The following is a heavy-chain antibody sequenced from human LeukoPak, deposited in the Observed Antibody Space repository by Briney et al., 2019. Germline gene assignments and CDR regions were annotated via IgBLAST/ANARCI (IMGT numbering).Heavy chain of an antibody. J-gene: IGHJ4*02. CDR3: VRTTGTTPDY. Sequence: PETLSLTCTVSGYSISSGYYWGWIRQPPGKGLEWIGNIYHSGSTFYNPSLKSRVTISVDTSKNQLSLKLNSVTAADTAVYYCVRTTGTTPDYWGQGTLVTVSS. D-gene: IGHD1-7*01. CDR1: GYSISSGYY. CDR2: IYHSGST. V-gene: IGHV4-38-2*02.